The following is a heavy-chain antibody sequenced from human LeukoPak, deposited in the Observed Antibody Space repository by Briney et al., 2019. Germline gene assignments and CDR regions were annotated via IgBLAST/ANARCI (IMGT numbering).Heavy chain of an antibody. Sequence: TSETLSLTCTVSGGSISSYYWSWIRQPAGKGLEWIGRIYTSGSTNYNPSLKSRVTMSVDTSKNQFCLKLSSVTAADTAVYYCAVVGAHYYYMDVWGKGTTVTVSS. D-gene: IGHD1-26*01. CDR2: IYTSGST. CDR3: AVVGAHYYYMDV. J-gene: IGHJ6*03. CDR1: GGSISSYY. V-gene: IGHV4-4*07.